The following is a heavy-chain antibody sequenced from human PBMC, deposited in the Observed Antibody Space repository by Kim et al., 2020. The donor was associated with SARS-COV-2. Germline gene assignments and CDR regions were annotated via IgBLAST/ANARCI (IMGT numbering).Heavy chain of an antibody. CDR1: GLTFSSYA. J-gene: IGHJ4*02. CDR2: ISDNGGGT. D-gene: IGHD6-19*01. V-gene: IGHV3-23*01. CDR3: AKVTWDGLDDY. Sequence: GGSLRLSCAASGLTFSSYAMSWVRQAPGKGLEWVSAISDNGGGTYYGDSVKGRFTISRDNSKNTLYLQMNSLRAEDTAVYYCAKVTWDGLDDYWGQGTLVTVSS.